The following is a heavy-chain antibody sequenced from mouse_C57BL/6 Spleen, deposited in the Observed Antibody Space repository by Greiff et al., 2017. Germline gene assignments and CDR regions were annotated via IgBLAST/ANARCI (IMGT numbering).Heavy chain of an antibody. CDR2: IDPSDSYT. J-gene: IGHJ4*01. CDR3: ARGGMIRKAMDY. V-gene: IGHV1-69*01. CDR1: GYTFTSYW. Sequence: QVQLQQPGAELVMPGASVKLSCKASGYTFTSYWMHWVKQRPGQGLEWIGEIDPSDSYTNYNQKFKGKSTLTVDKSSSTAYMQLSSLTSEDSAVXYCARGGMIRKAMDYWGQGTSVTVSS. D-gene: IGHD2-4*01.